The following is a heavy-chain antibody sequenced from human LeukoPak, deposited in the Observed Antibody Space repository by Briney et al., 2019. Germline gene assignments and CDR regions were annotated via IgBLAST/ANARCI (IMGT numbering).Heavy chain of an antibody. CDR3: ARVTSYYYNTSGDYYFDH. V-gene: IGHV3-7*04. CDR1: GFTFSTYR. Sequence: GGSLRLSCVASGFTFSTYRMSWVRQAPGKGLVWVANIIQDGSAKNYVDSVKGRFTISRDNAKNSLYLQMNSLRAEDTAVYYCARVTSYYYNTSGDYYFDHWGQGTLVTVSS. D-gene: IGHD3-22*01. CDR2: IIQDGSAK. J-gene: IGHJ4*02.